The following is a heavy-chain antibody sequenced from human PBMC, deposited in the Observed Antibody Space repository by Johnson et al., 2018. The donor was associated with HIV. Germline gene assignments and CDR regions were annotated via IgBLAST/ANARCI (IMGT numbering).Heavy chain of an antibody. CDR1: GFTFDDYA. CDR3: ARFGDMATSFHGFDI. D-gene: IGHD5-24*01. Sequence: VQLVESGGGLVQPGRSLRLSCAASGFTFDDYAMHWVRQAPGKGLELVSGISWNRGSIGYADSVKGRFTISRDNAKNSLHLQMNSLRAEDTAVYYCARFGDMATSFHGFDIWGQGTMVTVSS. CDR2: ISWNRGSI. V-gene: IGHV3-9*01. J-gene: IGHJ3*02.